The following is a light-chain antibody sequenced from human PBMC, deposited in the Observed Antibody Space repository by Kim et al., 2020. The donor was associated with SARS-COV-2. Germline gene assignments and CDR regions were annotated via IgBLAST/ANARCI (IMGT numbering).Light chain of an antibody. J-gene: IGKJ4*01. Sequence: CLSPGERATLSCRPRQSISTYLAGYPQRPGRAPMLLIYGASSRDTGIPGRFRGGGSGTDFTLTISSVEPEYFAVFYCQHRSEWPLTFGGGTKLDI. V-gene: IGKV3-11*01. CDR1: QSISTY. CDR3: QHRSEWPLT. CDR2: GAS.